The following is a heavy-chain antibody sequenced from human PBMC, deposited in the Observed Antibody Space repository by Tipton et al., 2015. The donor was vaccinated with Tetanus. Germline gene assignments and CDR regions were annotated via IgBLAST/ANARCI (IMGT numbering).Heavy chain of an antibody. CDR2: MNPNSGNT. V-gene: IGHV1-8*01. D-gene: IGHD2-15*01. CDR1: GYTFTSYD. J-gene: IGHJ4*02. Sequence: QLVQSGAEVKKPGASVKVSCKASGYTFTSYDINWVRQATGQGLEWMGWMNPNSGNTGYVQKFQGRVTMTRNTSISTAYMELSSLRSEDTAVYYCARGPQYCSGGSCYHNYFDYWGQGTLVTVSS. CDR3: ARGPQYCSGGSCYHNYFDY.